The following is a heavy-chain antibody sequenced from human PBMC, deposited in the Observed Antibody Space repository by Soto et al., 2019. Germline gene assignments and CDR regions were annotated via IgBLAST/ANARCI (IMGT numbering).Heavy chain of an antibody. CDR3: ATQSPSYYGGRAYYFAPLDI. D-gene: IGHD3-22*01. V-gene: IGHV4-39*01. Sequence: PSETLSLTCTVSGGSITSSSYYWGWIRQPPGKGLEWIGTIHYTGRTYYNPSLKSRLTISLDTSENQFSLKLSSVTAADTAAYYCATQSPSYYGGRAYYFAPLDIWGHGALVTVSS. J-gene: IGHJ4*01. CDR1: GGSITSSSYY. CDR2: IHYTGRT.